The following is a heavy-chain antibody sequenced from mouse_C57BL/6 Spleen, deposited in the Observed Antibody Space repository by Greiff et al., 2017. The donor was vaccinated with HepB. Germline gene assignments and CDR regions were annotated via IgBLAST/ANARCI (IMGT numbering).Heavy chain of an antibody. CDR2: IDPSDSYT. Sequence: VKLQQPGAELVKPGASVKLSCKASGYTFTSYWMQWVKQRPGQGLEWIGEIDPSDSYTNYNQKFKGKATLTVDTSSSTAYMQLSSLTSEDSAVYYCARSGVGGFAYWGQGTLVTVSA. CDR1: GYTFTSYW. V-gene: IGHV1-50*01. D-gene: IGHD3-1*01. J-gene: IGHJ3*01. CDR3: ARSGVGGFAY.